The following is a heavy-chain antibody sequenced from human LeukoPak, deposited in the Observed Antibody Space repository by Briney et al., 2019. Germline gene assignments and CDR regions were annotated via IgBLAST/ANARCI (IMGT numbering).Heavy chain of an antibody. Sequence: WASVKVSCKASGYTFTGYYMHWVRQAPGQGLEWMGWINPNSGGTNYAQKFQGRVTMTRDTSISTAYMELSRLRSDDTAVYYCARDLWWFGDHSPHYYYMDVWGKGTTVTISS. CDR1: GYTFTGYY. V-gene: IGHV1-2*02. CDR3: ARDLWWFGDHSPHYYYMDV. J-gene: IGHJ6*03. CDR2: INPNSGGT. D-gene: IGHD3-10*01.